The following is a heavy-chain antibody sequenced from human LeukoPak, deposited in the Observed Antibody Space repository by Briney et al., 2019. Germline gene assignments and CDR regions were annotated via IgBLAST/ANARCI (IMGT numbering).Heavy chain of an antibody. CDR2: ISYDGSNK. Sequence: GGSLRLSCAASGFTFSSYAMHWVRQAPGKGLEWVAVISYDGSNKYYADSVKGRFTISRDNSKNTLYLQMNSLRAEDTAVYYCAKNLNTMVRGVIIRPLNFDYWGQGTLVTVSS. CDR1: GFTFSSYA. CDR3: AKNLNTMVRGVIIRPLNFDY. D-gene: IGHD3-10*01. V-gene: IGHV3-30-3*02. J-gene: IGHJ4*02.